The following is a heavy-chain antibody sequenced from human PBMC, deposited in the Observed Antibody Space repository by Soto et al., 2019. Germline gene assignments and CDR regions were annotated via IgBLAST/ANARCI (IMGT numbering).Heavy chain of an antibody. D-gene: IGHD3-22*01. V-gene: IGHV4-4*07. CDR1: GGSISSYY. CDR3: GRDTTPRTYYYDSGEGPNLNAFDI. CDR2: IYTSGST. Sequence: PSETLSLTCTVSGGSISSYYWSWIRQPAGKXLEWIGRIYTSGSTNYNPFLKRRGTMSVGTTENQFSFKLISVSAADTAVDYCGRDTTPRTYYYDSGEGPNLNAFDIWGQGSMVTVSS. J-gene: IGHJ3*02.